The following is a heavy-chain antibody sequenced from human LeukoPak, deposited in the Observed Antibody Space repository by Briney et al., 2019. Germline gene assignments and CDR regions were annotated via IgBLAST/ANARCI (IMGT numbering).Heavy chain of an antibody. V-gene: IGHV3-49*04. D-gene: IGHD3/OR15-3a*01. J-gene: IGHJ4*02. Sequence: GGSLRLSCTASGFTFGDYAMSWVRQAPGKGLGWVGFIRSKAYGGTTEYAASVKGRFTISRDDSKSIAYLQMNSLKTEDTAVYYCTRWTAAFDYWGQGTLVTVSS. CDR2: IRSKAYGGTT. CDR3: TRWTAAFDY. CDR1: GFTFGDYA.